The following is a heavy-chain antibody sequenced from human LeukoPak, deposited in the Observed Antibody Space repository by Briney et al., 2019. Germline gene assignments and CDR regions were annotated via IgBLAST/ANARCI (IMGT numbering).Heavy chain of an antibody. Sequence: PGGSLRLSCAASGFTFSNAWMSWVRQAPGKGLEWDSAISGSGGSTYYADSVKGRFTISRDNSKNTLWLQMNSLRAEDTAVYYCAKDGFLLWRGAFDIWGQGTMVTVSS. D-gene: IGHD2-21*01. V-gene: IGHV3-23*01. J-gene: IGHJ3*02. CDR1: GFTFSNAW. CDR3: AKDGFLLWRGAFDI. CDR2: ISGSGGST.